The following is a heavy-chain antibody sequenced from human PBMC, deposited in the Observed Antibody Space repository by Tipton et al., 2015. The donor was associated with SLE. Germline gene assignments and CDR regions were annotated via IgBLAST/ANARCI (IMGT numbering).Heavy chain of an antibody. CDR3: ATFRWAVAGDFDY. D-gene: IGHD6-19*01. CDR1: GGSFSGYY. CDR2: INHSGST. Sequence: TLSLTCAVYGGSFSGYYWSWIRQPPGKGLEWIGEINHSGSTNYNPSLKSRVTISVDTSKNQFSLKLSSVAAADTAVYYCATFRWAVAGDFDYWGQGTLVIVSS. J-gene: IGHJ4*02. V-gene: IGHV4-34*01.